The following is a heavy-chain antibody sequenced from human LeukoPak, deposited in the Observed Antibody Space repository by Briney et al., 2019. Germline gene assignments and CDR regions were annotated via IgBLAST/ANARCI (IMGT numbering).Heavy chain of an antibody. CDR3: ARLTKNDSGTYRFGKKKRGYMDV. Sequence: SETLSLTCTVSGGSISSYYWSWIRQPAGKGLEWIGRIYTSGSTNYNPSLKSRVTISVDTSKNQFSLRLSSVTAADTAVYYCARLTKNDSGTYRFGKKKRGYMDVWGKGTTVTISS. CDR2: IYTSGST. V-gene: IGHV4-4*07. CDR1: GGSISSYY. D-gene: IGHD3-10*01. J-gene: IGHJ6*03.